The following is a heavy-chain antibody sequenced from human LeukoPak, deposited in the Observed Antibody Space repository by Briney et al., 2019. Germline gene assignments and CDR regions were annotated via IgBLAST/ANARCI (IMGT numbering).Heavy chain of an antibody. CDR3: ARVAAAAGTGLYFDY. J-gene: IGHJ4*02. CDR2: IYYSGST. V-gene: IGHV4-59*01. D-gene: IGHD6-13*01. Sequence: PSETLSLTCTVSGGSISSYYWSWIRQPPGKGLEWIGYIYYSGSTNYNPSLKSRDTISVDTSKNQFSLKLSSVTAADTAVYYCARVAAAAGTGLYFDYWGQGTLVTVSS. CDR1: GGSISSYY.